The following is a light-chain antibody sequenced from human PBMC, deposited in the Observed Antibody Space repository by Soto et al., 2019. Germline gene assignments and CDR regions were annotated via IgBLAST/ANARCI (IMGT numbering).Light chain of an antibody. CDR3: ATWDDRRGVV. Sequence: QSVLTQPPSASGTPGQRVTISCSGSSSNIGSSTVNWYQQLPGTAPKLLIYSDNQRPSGVPDRFSGSKSGTSASLVVSGLHSEDEADYSCATWDDRRGVVFGGGTKLTVL. CDR2: SDN. J-gene: IGLJ2*01. V-gene: IGLV1-44*01. CDR1: SSNIGSST.